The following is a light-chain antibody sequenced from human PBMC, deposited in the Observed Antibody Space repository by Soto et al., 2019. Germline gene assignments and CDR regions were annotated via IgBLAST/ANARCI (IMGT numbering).Light chain of an antibody. J-gene: IGKJ4*01. CDR3: QQYASSPLT. V-gene: IGKV3-20*01. CDR2: GAS. Sequence: EIVLTQSPGTLSLSSGERATLSCRASQSVRSNYLAWYQQKPGQAPRLLIYGASSRATGIPDRFGGSGSGTDFTLPISRLEPEDFAVSYCQQYASSPLTFGGGTKVEIK. CDR1: QSVRSNY.